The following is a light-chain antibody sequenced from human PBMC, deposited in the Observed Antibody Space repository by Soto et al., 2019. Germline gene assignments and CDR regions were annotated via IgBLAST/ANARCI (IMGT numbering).Light chain of an antibody. J-gene: IGLJ1*01. V-gene: IGLV2-14*01. CDR3: SSYTTSNTRQIV. CDR2: DVS. Sequence: QSALTQPASVSGSPGQSITSSCTGTSNDVGGFNYVSWYQQYPGKAPKFMIYDVSNRPSGVSNRFSGSKSGNTASLTISGLQAEDEAVYYCSSYTTSNTRQIVFGTGTKLTVL. CDR1: SNDVGGFNY.